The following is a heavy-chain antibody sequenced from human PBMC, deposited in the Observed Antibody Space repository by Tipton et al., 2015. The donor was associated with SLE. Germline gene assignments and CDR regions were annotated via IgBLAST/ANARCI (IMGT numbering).Heavy chain of an antibody. V-gene: IGHV4-38-2*01. CDR1: GYSISSGYY. Sequence: TLSLTCAVSGYSISSGYYWGWIRQPPGKGLEWIGEINHSGSTNYNPSLKSRVTISVDTSKNQFSLKLSSVTGADTAVYYCARSPGFWYIDVWGKGTTVTVSS. D-gene: IGHD2-2*03. CDR2: INHSGST. J-gene: IGHJ6*03. CDR3: ARSPGFWYIDV.